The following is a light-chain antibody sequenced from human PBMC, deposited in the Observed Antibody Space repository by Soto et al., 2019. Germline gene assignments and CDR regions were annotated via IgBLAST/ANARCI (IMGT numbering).Light chain of an antibody. CDR1: SSNIGNNY. Sequence: QSVLTQPPSVPAAPGQKVTISCSGSSSNIGNNYVFWYQQLPGTAPKLLIYDNDKRPSGIPDRFSGSKSGTSATLGITGLQTGDEADYYCATWDRSLSVGVFGGGTKVTVL. CDR2: DND. J-gene: IGLJ2*01. V-gene: IGLV1-51*01. CDR3: ATWDRSLSVGV.